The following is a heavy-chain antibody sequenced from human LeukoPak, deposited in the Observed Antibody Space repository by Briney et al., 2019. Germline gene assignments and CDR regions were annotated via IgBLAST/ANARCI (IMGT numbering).Heavy chain of an antibody. V-gene: IGHV4-34*01. CDR2: INHSGST. CDR3: ARTRYNWNYFYYYDGMDV. Sequence: SETLSLTCAVYGGSFSGYYWSWIRQPPGKGLEWIGEINHSGSTNYNPSLKSRVTISVDTSKNQFSLKLSSVTAADTAVYYCARTRYNWNYFYYYDGMDVWGQGTTVTVSS. D-gene: IGHD1-7*01. CDR1: GGSFSGYY. J-gene: IGHJ6*02.